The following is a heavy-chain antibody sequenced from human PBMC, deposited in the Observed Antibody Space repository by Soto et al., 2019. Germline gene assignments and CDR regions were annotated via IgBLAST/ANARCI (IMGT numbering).Heavy chain of an antibody. CDR3: AKDIAEAKIDGLGY. CDR1: GFTFDDYT. Sequence: WGSLRLSCAASGFTFDDYTMHWVRQAPGKGLEWVSLISWDGGSTYYADSVKGRFTISRDNSKNSLYLQMNSLRTEDTALYYCAKDIAEAKIDGLGYWGQGTLVTSPQ. D-gene: IGHD6-25*01. V-gene: IGHV3-43*01. CDR2: ISWDGGST. J-gene: IGHJ4*02.